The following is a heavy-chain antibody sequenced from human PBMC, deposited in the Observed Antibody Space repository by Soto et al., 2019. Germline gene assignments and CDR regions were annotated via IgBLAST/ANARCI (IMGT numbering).Heavy chain of an antibody. CDR3: ATDPAFGVVAAAYYYYGMDV. CDR2: IYHSGST. Sequence: QVQLQESGPGLVKPSGTLSLTCAVSGGSISSSNWWSWVRQPPGKGLEWIGEIYHSGSTNYNPSLNSRVTISVDKSKTQCSLKLSSVTAPATAVYYCATDPAFGVVAAAYYYYGMDVWGQRTTVTVSS. CDR1: GGSISSSNW. J-gene: IGHJ6*02. D-gene: IGHD2-2*01. V-gene: IGHV4-4*02.